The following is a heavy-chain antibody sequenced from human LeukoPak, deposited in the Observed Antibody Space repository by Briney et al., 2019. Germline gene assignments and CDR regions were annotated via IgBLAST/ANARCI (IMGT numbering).Heavy chain of an antibody. V-gene: IGHV3-66*01. CDR2: IYSGGST. CDR1: GFTVSSNY. CDR3: ARGTNDGYEDENYFDY. J-gene: IGHJ4*02. D-gene: IGHD3-16*01. Sequence: PGGSLRLSCAASGFTVSSNYMSWVRQAPGKGLEWVSVIYSGGSTYYADSVKGRFTISRDNSKNTLYLQMNSLRAEDTAVYYCARGTNDGYEDENYFDYWGQGTLVTVSS.